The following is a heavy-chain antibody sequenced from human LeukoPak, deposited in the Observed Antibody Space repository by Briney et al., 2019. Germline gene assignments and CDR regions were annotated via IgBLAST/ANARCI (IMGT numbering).Heavy chain of an antibody. CDR3: ARNQLGYCSSTSCPEGYYFDY. J-gene: IGHJ4*02. D-gene: IGHD2-2*01. CDR2: IYYSGST. CDR1: GCSISSYY. Sequence: SETLSLTCTVSGCSISSYYWSWIRQPPGKGLEWIGYIYYSGSTNYNPSLKSRVTIPVDTSKNQFSLKLSSVTAADTAVYYCARNQLGYCSSTSCPEGYYFDYWGQGTLVTVSS. V-gene: IGHV4-59*01.